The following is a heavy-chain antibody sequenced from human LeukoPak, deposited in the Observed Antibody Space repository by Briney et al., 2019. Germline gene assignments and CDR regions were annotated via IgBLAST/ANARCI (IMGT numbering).Heavy chain of an antibody. CDR3: AGAHYDILTGSPP. V-gene: IGHV3-21*01. CDR2: ISSSSSYI. J-gene: IGHJ5*02. D-gene: IGHD3-9*01. CDR1: GFTFSSYS. Sequence: GGSLRLSCAASGFTFSSYSMNWVRQAPGKGLEWVSSISSSSSYIYYADSVKGRFTISRDNAKNSLCLQMNSLRAEDTAVYYCAGAHYDILTGSPPWGQGTLVTVSS.